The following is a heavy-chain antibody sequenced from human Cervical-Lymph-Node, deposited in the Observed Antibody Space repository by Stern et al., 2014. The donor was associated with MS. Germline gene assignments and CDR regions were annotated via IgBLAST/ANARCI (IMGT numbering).Heavy chain of an antibody. CDR2: ISYDGSNA. CDR1: GFSFSSYG. J-gene: IGHJ4*02. D-gene: IGHD3-22*01. CDR3: AKDRGMIVVVTYSLDS. Sequence: VQLVESGGIVVQPGRSLRLSWVASGFSFSSYGMHWVRQAPGKGLEWVAVISYDGSNAYYADSVKGRFTISRDNSKNTLYLQLNSLRAEDTAVYFCAKDRGMIVVVTYSLDSWGQGTLVTVSS. V-gene: IGHV3-30*18.